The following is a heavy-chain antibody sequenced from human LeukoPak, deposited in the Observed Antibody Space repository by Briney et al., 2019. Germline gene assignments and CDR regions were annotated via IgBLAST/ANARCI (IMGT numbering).Heavy chain of an antibody. D-gene: IGHD2-8*01. CDR2: ISYSGST. Sequence: SETLSLTCTVSGGSISSSYWSWIRQPPGKGLEWIGYISYSGSTNYNPSLKSRVTISVDTSKNQFSLKLSSVTAADTAVYYCARRAIVLMGFDFWGQGILVTVSS. CDR3: ARRAIVLMGFDF. J-gene: IGHJ4*02. CDR1: GGSISSSY. V-gene: IGHV4-59*08.